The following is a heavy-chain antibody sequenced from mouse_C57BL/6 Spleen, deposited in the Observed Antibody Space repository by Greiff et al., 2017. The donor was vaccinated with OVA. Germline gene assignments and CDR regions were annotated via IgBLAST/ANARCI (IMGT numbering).Heavy chain of an antibody. Sequence: EVKLQQSGPELVKPGASVKISCKASGYTFTDYYMNWVKQSHGKSLEWIGDINPNNGGTSYNQKFKGKATLTVDKSSSTAYMELRSLTSEDSAVYYCARYRVRVVPYYAMDYWGQGTSVTVSS. CDR2: INPNNGGT. CDR3: ARYRVRVVPYYAMDY. D-gene: IGHD1-1*01. CDR1: GYTFTDYY. J-gene: IGHJ4*01. V-gene: IGHV1-26*01.